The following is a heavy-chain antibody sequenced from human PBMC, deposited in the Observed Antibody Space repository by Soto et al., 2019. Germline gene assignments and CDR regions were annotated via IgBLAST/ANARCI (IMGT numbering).Heavy chain of an antibody. V-gene: IGHV3-23*01. Sequence: GGSLRLSCAASGFTFSSYAMSWVRQAPGKGLEWVSAISAGAVATNYADSVKGRFTISRDNSKNTLYLQMNSLRVEDTAVYYCAKGRESSGSYRPFDYWGQGTLVTVSS. CDR3: AKGRESSGSYRPFDY. D-gene: IGHD3-22*01. J-gene: IGHJ4*02. CDR2: ISAGAVAT. CDR1: GFTFSSYA.